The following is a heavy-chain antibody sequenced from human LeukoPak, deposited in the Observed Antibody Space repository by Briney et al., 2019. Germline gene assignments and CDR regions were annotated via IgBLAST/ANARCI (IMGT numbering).Heavy chain of an antibody. J-gene: IGHJ5*02. CDR1: GGSISSGGYY. Sequence: PSETLSLTCTVSGGSISSGGYYWSWIRQPPGKGLEWIGYIYHSGSTNYNPSLKSRVTISVDKSKNQFSLKLSSVTAADTAVYYCARDQPRSMVYAREWGLFDPWGQGTLVTVSS. CDR3: ARDQPRSMVYAREWGLFDP. D-gene: IGHD2-8*01. V-gene: IGHV4-30-2*01. CDR2: IYHSGST.